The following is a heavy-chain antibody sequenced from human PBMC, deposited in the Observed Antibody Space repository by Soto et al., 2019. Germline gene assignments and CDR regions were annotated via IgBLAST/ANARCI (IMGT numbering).Heavy chain of an antibody. Sequence: SSVKVSCKASGGTFSSYAISWVRQAPGQGLEWMGGIIPIFGTANYAQKFQGRVTITADESTSTAYMELSSLRSEDTAVYYCARREYSYGTPYYYYGMDVWGQGTTVTVSS. CDR2: IIPIFGTA. D-gene: IGHD5-18*01. J-gene: IGHJ6*02. CDR1: GGTFSSYA. V-gene: IGHV1-69*13. CDR3: ARREYSYGTPYYYYGMDV.